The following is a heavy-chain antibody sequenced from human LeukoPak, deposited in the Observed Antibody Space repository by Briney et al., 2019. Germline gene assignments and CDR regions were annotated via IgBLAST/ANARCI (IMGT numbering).Heavy chain of an antibody. J-gene: IGHJ4*02. D-gene: IGHD3-22*01. Sequence: SETLSLTCTVSGGSISSSSYYWGWIRQPPGKGLEWIGSIYYSGSTYYNPSLKSRVTISVDTSKNQFSLKLSSVTAADTAVYYCARSSPDSSGYYQPPDYWGQGTLVTVSS. CDR2: IYYSGST. V-gene: IGHV4-39*07. CDR1: GGSISSSSYY. CDR3: ARSSPDSSGYYQPPDY.